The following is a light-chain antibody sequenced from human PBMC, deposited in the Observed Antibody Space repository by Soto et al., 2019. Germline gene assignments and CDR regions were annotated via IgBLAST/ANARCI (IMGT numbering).Light chain of an antibody. J-gene: IGKJ2*01. V-gene: IGKV1-39*01. CDR1: QSISSY. CDR2: GAS. CDR3: QQSYNTPLT. Sequence: DIQMTQSPSSLSASVGDRVTITCRASQSISSYLNWYQQKPGKAPKLLIYGASSLQSGVPSRFSGSGSGTDFTLTISSLQPEDFATYYCQQSYNTPLTFGQGTKLEIK.